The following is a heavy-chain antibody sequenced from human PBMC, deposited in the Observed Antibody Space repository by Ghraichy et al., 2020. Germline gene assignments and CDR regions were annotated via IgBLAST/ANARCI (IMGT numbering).Heavy chain of an antibody. CDR3: ARGITVVRGITELYGMDV. J-gene: IGHJ6*02. V-gene: IGHV3-66*01. D-gene: IGHD3-10*01. CDR2: IYSAGGT. CDR1: GFTVSRNH. Sequence: GESLNISCAASGFTVSRNHMSWVRQAPGKGLEWLSIIYSAGGTYSVDSVKGRFTISRDNSKNILYLQMNSLRAEDTAVYYCARGITVVRGITELYGMDVWGQGTTVTVSS.